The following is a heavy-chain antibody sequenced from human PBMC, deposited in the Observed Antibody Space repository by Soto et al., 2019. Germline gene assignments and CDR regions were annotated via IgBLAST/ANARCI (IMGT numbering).Heavy chain of an antibody. Sequence: QVQLVQSGAEVKKPGASVKVSCKASGYTFTSYGISWVRQAPGQGLEWMGWISAYNGNTNYAQKLQGRVTITTDTSTSTAYMEMRILKSDDTAVYYVARALGIVATIIRTEYYFDYWGQGTLVTVSS. CDR1: GYTFTSYG. CDR2: ISAYNGNT. D-gene: IGHD5-12*01. V-gene: IGHV1-18*01. CDR3: ARALGIVATIIRTEYYFDY. J-gene: IGHJ4*02.